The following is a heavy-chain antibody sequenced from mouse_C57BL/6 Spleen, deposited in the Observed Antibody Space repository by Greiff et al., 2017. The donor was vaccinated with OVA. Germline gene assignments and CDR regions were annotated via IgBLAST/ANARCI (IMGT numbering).Heavy chain of an antibody. Sequence: EVQLQQSGTVLARPGASVKMSCKTSGYTFTSYWMHWVKQRPGQGLEWIGAIYPGNSDTSYNQKFKGKAKLTEVTSASTAYMELSSLTNEDSAVYYCAYGSSYVFAYWGQGTLVTVSA. CDR1: GYTFTSYW. CDR3: AYGSSYVFAY. J-gene: IGHJ3*01. CDR2: IYPGNSDT. D-gene: IGHD1-1*01. V-gene: IGHV1-5*01.